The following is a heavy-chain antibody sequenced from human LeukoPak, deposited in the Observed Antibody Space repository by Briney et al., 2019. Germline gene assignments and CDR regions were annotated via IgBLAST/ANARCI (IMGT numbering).Heavy chain of an antibody. CDR3: AKGRTGSGRFDY. CDR1: GFTFSSYS. V-gene: IGHV3-9*01. Sequence: GGSLRLSCAASGFTFSSYSMNWVRQAPGKGLEWVSGISWNSAYIGYADSVRGRFTISRDNAKYSLYLQMNSLRPEDTALYYCAKGRTGSGRFDYWGQGSLVTVSS. J-gene: IGHJ4*02. CDR2: ISWNSAYI. D-gene: IGHD3-10*01.